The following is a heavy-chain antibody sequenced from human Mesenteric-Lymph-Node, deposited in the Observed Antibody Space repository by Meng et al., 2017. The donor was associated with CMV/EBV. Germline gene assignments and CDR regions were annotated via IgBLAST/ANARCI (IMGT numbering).Heavy chain of an antibody. J-gene: IGHJ2*01. V-gene: IGHV3-66*03. CDR3: ARGTQYYDSSGYYNWYFDF. CDR2: IHNCGRT. CDR1: GFTVSSNY. Sequence: GGSLRLSCAASGFTVSSNYMSWVRQAPGKGLEWVSFIHNCGRTYYAGSVKGRFTISRDNSKNTLYLQMNSLRAEDTAVYYCARGTQYYDSSGYYNWYFDFWGRGTLVTVSS. D-gene: IGHD3-22*01.